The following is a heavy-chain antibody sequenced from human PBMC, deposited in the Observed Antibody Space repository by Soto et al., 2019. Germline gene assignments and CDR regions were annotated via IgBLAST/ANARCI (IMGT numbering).Heavy chain of an antibody. V-gene: IGHV3-9*01. CDR3: AKDLGYSSGWYVFDY. CDR2: ISWNSGSI. J-gene: IGHJ4*02. D-gene: IGHD6-19*01. CDR1: GFTFDDYA. Sequence: EVQLVESGGGLVQPGRSLRLSCAASGFTFDDYAMHWVRQAPGKGLEWVSGISWNSGSIGYADSVKGRFTISRDNAKNSLYLQMNSLRAEDTALYYCAKDLGYSSGWYVFDYWGQGTLVTVSS.